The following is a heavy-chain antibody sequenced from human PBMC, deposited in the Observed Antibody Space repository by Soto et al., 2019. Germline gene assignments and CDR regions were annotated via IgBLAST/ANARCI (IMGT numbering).Heavy chain of an antibody. CDR3: ARGGGSYYAETYFDY. V-gene: IGHV4-61*01. Sequence: QVQLQESGPGLVKPSETLSLTCTVSGGSVSSGSYYWSWIRQPPGKGLEWIGYIYYSGSTNYNPPLKGRVTISVNTSKNQFSRKLSSVTAADTAVYYCARGGGSYYAETYFDYWGQGTLVTVSS. J-gene: IGHJ4*02. D-gene: IGHD1-26*01. CDR2: IYYSGST. CDR1: GGSVSSGSYY.